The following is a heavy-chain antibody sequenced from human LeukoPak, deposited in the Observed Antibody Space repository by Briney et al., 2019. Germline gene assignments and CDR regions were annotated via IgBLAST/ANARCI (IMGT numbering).Heavy chain of an antibody. CDR2: INHRGST. J-gene: IGHJ6*02. Sequence: PSETLSLTCAVYGGSFSGYYWSWIRQPPGKGLEWIGEINHRGSTNYNPSLKSRVTISVDTSKNQFSLKLSSVTAADTAVYYCASTRTKAVAGIFLPYYYYGMDVWGQGTTVTVSS. CDR3: ASTRTKAVAGIFLPYYYYGMDV. V-gene: IGHV4-34*01. CDR1: GGSFSGYY. D-gene: IGHD6-19*01.